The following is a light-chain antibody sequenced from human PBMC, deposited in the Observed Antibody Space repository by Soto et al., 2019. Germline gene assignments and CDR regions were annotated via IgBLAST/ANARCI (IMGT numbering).Light chain of an antibody. V-gene: IGKV3-20*01. J-gene: IGKJ4*01. CDR2: GAS. Sequence: EIVMTQSPATLSVSPGEGATLSCRASQSVRTKLAWYQQKAGQAPRLLIYGASNRATGIPDRFSGSGSGTDFTLTISRLEPEDFAVYYCQQYGSSPTFGGGTKVDIK. CDR3: QQYGSSPT. CDR1: QSVRTK.